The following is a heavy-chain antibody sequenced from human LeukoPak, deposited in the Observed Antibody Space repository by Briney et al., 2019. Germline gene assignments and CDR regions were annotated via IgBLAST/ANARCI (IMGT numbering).Heavy chain of an antibody. CDR3: ATPRRITMVRGVPRQFDY. D-gene: IGHD3-10*01. CDR1: GYSFTTHG. CDR2: ISSYSTYT. J-gene: IGHJ4*02. V-gene: IGHV1-18*01. Sequence: ASVKVSCKASGYSFTTHGISWVRQAPGQGLEWMGWISSYSTYTTYAQKFQGRVTMTTDTSTSTGYLELRSLTSDDTAVYYCATPRRITMVRGVPRQFDYWGQGTLVTVSS.